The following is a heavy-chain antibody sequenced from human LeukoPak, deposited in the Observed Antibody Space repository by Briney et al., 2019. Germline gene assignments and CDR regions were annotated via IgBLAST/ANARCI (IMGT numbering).Heavy chain of an antibody. Sequence: ASVKVSCKASGYTFTSYYMHWVRQAPGQGLEWMGIINPSGGSTSYAQKFQGRVTMTRDTSTSTVYMELSSLRSEDTAVYYWARDLGYSSGWYLYYYYGMDVWGQGTTVTVSS. CDR3: ARDLGYSSGWYLYYYYGMDV. CDR1: GYTFTSYY. J-gene: IGHJ6*02. CDR2: INPSGGST. V-gene: IGHV1-46*03. D-gene: IGHD6-19*01.